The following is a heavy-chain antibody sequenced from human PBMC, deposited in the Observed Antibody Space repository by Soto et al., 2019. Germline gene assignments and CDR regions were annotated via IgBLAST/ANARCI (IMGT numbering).Heavy chain of an antibody. CDR3: ARDGLGNSYDSFDI. CDR2: IYFSGST. V-gene: IGHV4-59*01. J-gene: IGHJ3*02. CDR1: GGSLSRYY. Sequence: SETLSLTCTVSGGSLSRYYWSWIRQPPGQGLEWIGYIYFSGSTNYNPSLESRVTISIDSSKNQFSLKLTSVTAADTAVYYCARDGLGNSYDSFDIWGQGTMVTVSS. D-gene: IGHD1-7*01.